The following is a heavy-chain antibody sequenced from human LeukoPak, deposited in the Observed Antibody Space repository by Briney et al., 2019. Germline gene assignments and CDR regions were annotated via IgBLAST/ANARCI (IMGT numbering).Heavy chain of an antibody. V-gene: IGHV1-8*01. J-gene: IGHJ4*02. CDR2: MNPNSGNT. Sequence: ASVKVSCKASGYTFTSYDINWVRQATGQGLEWMGWMNPNSGNTGYAQKFQGRVTMTRNTSISTAYMELSSLRSEDTAVYYCASSHYYDSSGYWGLRGYYFDYWGQGTLVTVSS. CDR3: ASSHYYDSSGYWGLRGYYFDY. CDR1: GYTFTSYD. D-gene: IGHD3-22*01.